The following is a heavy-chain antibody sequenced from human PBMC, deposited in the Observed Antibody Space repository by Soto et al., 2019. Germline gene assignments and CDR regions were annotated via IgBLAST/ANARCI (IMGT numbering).Heavy chain of an antibody. V-gene: IGHV4-59*08. Sequence: LSLTCTVSGGSISSYYWSWIRQPPGKGLEWIGYIYYSGSTNYNPSLKSRVTIAVDTSKNQFSLKLSSVTAADTAVYYCASDDSSGYYSIDYWGQGTLVTVSS. CDR3: ASDDSSGYYSIDY. CDR1: GGSISSYY. CDR2: IYYSGST. J-gene: IGHJ4*02. D-gene: IGHD3-22*01.